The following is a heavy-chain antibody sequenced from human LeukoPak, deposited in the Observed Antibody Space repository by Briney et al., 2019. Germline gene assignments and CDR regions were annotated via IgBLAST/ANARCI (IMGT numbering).Heavy chain of an antibody. CDR2: IYYSGST. Sequence: SETLSLTCTVSGGSISSSSYYWGWIRQPPGKGLEWIGSIYYSGSTYYNPSLKSRVTISVDTSKNQFSLKLSSVTAADTAVYYCARVRRYSSSSEDYHYYYMDVWGKGTTVTVSS. CDR1: GGSISSSSYY. J-gene: IGHJ6*03. CDR3: ARVRRYSSSSEDYHYYYMDV. V-gene: IGHV4-39*07. D-gene: IGHD6-6*01.